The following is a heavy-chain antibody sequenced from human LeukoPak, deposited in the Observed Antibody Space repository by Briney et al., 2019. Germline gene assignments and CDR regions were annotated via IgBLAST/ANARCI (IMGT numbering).Heavy chain of an antibody. V-gene: IGHV4-4*02. CDR3: ARVNSGSSPEGFDP. CDR2: IYHSGST. Sequence: PSGTLSLTCAVSGGSISSSNWWSWVRQPPGKGLAWIGEIYHSGSTNYNPSLKSRVTISVDKSKNQFSLKLSSVTAADTAVYYCARVNSGSSPEGFDPWGQGTLVTVSS. CDR1: GGSISSSNW. D-gene: IGHD1-26*01. J-gene: IGHJ5*02.